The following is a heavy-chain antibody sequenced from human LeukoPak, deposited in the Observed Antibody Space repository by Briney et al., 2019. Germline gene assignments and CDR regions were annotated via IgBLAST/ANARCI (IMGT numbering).Heavy chain of an antibody. CDR1: GFTFSSYS. Sequence: GGSLRLSCAASGFTFSSYSMNWVRQAPGKGLEWVSSISSSSSYIYYADSVKGRFTISRDNAKNSLYLQMNSLRAEDTAVYYCARDGSGDHFKIFDSWGQGTLVTVS. J-gene: IGHJ5*01. CDR2: ISSSSSYI. V-gene: IGHV3-21*01. CDR3: ARDGSGDHFKIFDS. D-gene: IGHD3-10*01.